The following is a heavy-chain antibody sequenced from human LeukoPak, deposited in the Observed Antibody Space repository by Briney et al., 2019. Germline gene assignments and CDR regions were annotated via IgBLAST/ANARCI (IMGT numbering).Heavy chain of an antibody. J-gene: IGHJ6*02. CDR1: GFTFSSYS. CDR2: ISSSSSYI. D-gene: IGHD3-9*01. Sequence: GGSLRLSCAASGFTFSSYSMNWVRQAPGKGLEWVSSISSSSSYIYYADPVKGRFTISRDNAKNSLYLQMNSLRAEDTAVYYCARELYYDILTGYFPYGMDVWGQGTTVTVSS. V-gene: IGHV3-21*01. CDR3: ARELYYDILTGYFPYGMDV.